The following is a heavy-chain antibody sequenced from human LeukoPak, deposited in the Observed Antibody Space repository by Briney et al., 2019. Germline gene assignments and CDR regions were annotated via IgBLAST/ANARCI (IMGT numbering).Heavy chain of an antibody. CDR2: IKQDGCEK. Sequence: GGSLRLSCAASGFTFSSYWMSWVRQAPGKGLEWVANIKQDGCEKYYVDSVKGRFTISRDNAKNSLYLQMNSLRAEDTAVYYCARGGYCSSTSCYYFDYWGQGTLVTVSS. CDR1: GFTFSSYW. J-gene: IGHJ4*02. CDR3: ARGGYCSSTSCYYFDY. D-gene: IGHD2-2*01. V-gene: IGHV3-7*01.